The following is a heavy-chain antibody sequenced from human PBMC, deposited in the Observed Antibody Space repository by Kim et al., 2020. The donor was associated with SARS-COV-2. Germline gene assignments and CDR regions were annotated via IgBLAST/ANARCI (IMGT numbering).Heavy chain of an antibody. CDR3: ARVRGQQLVEYYFDY. D-gene: IGHD6-13*01. V-gene: IGHV3-48*02. CDR1: GFTFSSYS. J-gene: IGHJ4*02. CDR2: ISRSSSTI. Sequence: GGSLRLSCAASGFTFSSYSMNWVRQAPGKGLEWVSYISRSSSTIYYADSVKGRFTISRDNAKNSLYLQMNSLRDEDTAVYYCARVRGQQLVEYYFDYWGQGTLVTVSS.